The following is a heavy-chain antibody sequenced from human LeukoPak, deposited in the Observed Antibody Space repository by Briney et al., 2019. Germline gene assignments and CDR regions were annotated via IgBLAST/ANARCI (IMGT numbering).Heavy chain of an antibody. Sequence: GGSLSLSCAASGFTFSNCWMSWVRQAPGKGLEWVANIKEDGSEKYYVDSVKGRFTISRDNARNSLYLQMNSLRAEDTAVYYCASGRQLGYWGQGTLVTVSS. V-gene: IGHV3-7*01. CDR1: GFTFSNCW. CDR2: IKEDGSEK. J-gene: IGHJ4*02. CDR3: ASGRQLGY. D-gene: IGHD6-13*01.